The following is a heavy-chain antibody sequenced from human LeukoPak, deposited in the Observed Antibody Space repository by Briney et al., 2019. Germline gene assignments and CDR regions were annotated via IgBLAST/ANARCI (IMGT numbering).Heavy chain of an antibody. CDR2: INTGNGDT. Sequence: ASVKVSCKASGYTFTTYAIHWVRQAPGQRLKWIGWINTGNGDTKYSQKFQGRVTITRDTSASTVYMELICLRSEDTAVYYCARDQCGGDCYRYYYYGMDVWGQGTTVTVSS. V-gene: IGHV1-3*04. CDR1: GYTFTTYA. J-gene: IGHJ6*02. D-gene: IGHD2-21*02. CDR3: ARDQCGGDCYRYYYYGMDV.